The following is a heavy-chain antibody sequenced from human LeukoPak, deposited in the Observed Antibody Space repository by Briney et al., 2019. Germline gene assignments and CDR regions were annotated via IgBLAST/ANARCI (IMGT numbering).Heavy chain of an antibody. CDR1: GGSISSYY. V-gene: IGHV4-59*01. D-gene: IGHD1-26*01. Sequence: SETLSLTCTVSGGSISSYYWSWIRQPPGKGLEWIGYIYYSGSTNYNPSLKSRVTISVDTSKNQFSLKLSSVTAADTAVYYCARVPIVGAFYFDYWGQGTLVTVSS. J-gene: IGHJ4*02. CDR3: ARVPIVGAFYFDY. CDR2: IYYSGST.